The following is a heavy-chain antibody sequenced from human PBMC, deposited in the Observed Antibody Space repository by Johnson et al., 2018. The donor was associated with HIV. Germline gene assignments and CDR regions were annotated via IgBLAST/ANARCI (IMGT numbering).Heavy chain of an antibody. CDR3: ARPIARGASDI. J-gene: IGHJ3*02. CDR1: GFAFSSYW. D-gene: IGHD3-10*01. V-gene: IGHV3-7*03. Sequence: VQLVESGGGLVQPGGSLRLSCAASGFAFSSYWMSWVRQAPGKGLEWVANIKQDGSEKYYVDSVRGRFTISRDNAKNSLYLQMNSLRAEDTAVYYCARPIARGASDIWGQGTMVTVSS. CDR2: IKQDGSEK.